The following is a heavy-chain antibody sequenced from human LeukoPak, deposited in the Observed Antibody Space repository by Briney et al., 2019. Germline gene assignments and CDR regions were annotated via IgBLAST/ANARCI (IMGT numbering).Heavy chain of an antibody. D-gene: IGHD2-2*01. V-gene: IGHV3-7*01. CDR3: ASGGGEYQLLPDAFDI. CDR2: IKQDGSEK. J-gene: IGHJ3*02. CDR1: RFTFSSYW. Sequence: GGALTLSCAASRFTFSSYWMSWDRQAPGKGLEWVANIKQDGSEKYYVDSVKGRFTISRDNAKNSLYLQMNSLRAEDTAVYYCASGGGEYQLLPDAFDIWGQGTMVTVSS.